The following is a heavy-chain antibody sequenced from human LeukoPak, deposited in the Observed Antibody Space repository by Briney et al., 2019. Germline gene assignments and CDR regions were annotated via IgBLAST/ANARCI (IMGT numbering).Heavy chain of an antibody. CDR2: INHSGST. V-gene: IGHV4-34*01. J-gene: IGHJ6*03. CDR1: GGPFSGYY. CDR3: ARGRPQAYYYYYYMDV. Sequence: PSETLSLTCAVYGGPFSGYYWSWIRQPPGKGLEWIGEINHSGSTNYNPSLKSRVTISVDTSKNQFSLKLSSVTAADTAVYYCARGRPQAYYYYYYMDVWGKGTTVTVSS.